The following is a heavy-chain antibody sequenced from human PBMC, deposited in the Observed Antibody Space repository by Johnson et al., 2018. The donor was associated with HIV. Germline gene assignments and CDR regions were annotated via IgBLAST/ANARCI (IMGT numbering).Heavy chain of an antibody. J-gene: IGHJ3*02. CDR1: GFTVSRNY. CDR3: ERDVQYPGTDVFDI. CDR2: IYTGGST. V-gene: IGHV3-66*01. D-gene: IGHD2-2*01. Sequence: VQLVESGGGLVQPGGSLRLSCAASGFTVSRNYMSWVRQAPGKGLEWVSIIYTGGSTYYADSVKGRFNLSRDNSKNTLYLQMNSLRAEDTALYYCERDVQYPGTDVFDIWGQGTMVTVSS.